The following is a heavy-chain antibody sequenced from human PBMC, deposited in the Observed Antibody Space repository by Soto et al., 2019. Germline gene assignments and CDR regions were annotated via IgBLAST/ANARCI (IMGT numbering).Heavy chain of an antibody. CDR3: ARGGVPVVPAAPGYYYYGMDV. V-gene: IGHV1-18*01. J-gene: IGHJ6*02. CDR1: GYTFTRSG. D-gene: IGHD2-2*01. Sequence: ASVKVSCKASGYTFTRSGISWVRQAPGQGLEWMGWISTYNGDTNYAQTFQGWVTMTRDTSISTAYMELSRLRSDDTAVYYCARGGVPVVPAAPGYYYYGMDVWGQGTTVTVSS. CDR2: ISTYNGDT.